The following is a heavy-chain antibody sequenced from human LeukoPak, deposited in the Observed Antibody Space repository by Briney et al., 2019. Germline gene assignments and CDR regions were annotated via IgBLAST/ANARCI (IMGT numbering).Heavy chain of an antibody. D-gene: IGHD3-16*01. Sequence: PGGSLRLSCVASGFTFSNYAMTWVRQSPGKGPEWVSTISGSGDNTYYTDSVKGRFTISKDNSKNTLYLQRNSLTAEDTAVYFCAKGYGSATYYSEYWGQGTLVTVSS. V-gene: IGHV3-23*01. CDR3: AKGYGSATYYSEY. J-gene: IGHJ4*02. CDR2: ISGSGDNT. CDR1: GFTFSNYA.